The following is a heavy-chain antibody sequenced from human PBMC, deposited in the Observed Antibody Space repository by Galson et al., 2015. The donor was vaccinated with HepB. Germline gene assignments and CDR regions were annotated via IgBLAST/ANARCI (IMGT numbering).Heavy chain of an antibody. CDR2: ITSSTGSYI. CDR1: GFTFSSYN. V-gene: IGHV3-21*01. CDR3: ARENWSFDY. D-gene: IGHD1-1*01. J-gene: IGHJ4*02. Sequence: SLRLSCAASGFTFSSYNMSWVRQAPGKGLEWVASITSSTGSYIYYADSVRGRFTISRDNAKNSLYLQMNSLRAEDTAFYYCARENWSFDYWGQGTLVTVSS.